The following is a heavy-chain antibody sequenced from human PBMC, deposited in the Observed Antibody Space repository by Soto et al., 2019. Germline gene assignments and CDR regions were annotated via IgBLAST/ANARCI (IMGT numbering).Heavy chain of an antibody. V-gene: IGHV3-11*01. Sequence: GGSLRLSCAASGYTFSDYYMSWIRQAPGKGLEWISYIDTSGTKIYYADSVKGRFTITRDNAKNSLYLEMNSLRDEDTAVYYCASHYDMWSGSFSPVDYGGKETLVTVPS. D-gene: IGHD3-3*01. CDR1: GYTFSDYY. CDR3: ASHYDMWSGSFSPVDY. CDR2: IDTSGTKI. J-gene: IGHJ4*02.